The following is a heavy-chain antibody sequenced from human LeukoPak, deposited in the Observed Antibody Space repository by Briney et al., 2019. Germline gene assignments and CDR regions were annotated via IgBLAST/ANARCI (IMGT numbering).Heavy chain of an antibody. CDR3: ASHKADYGGKNDY. Sequence: GGSLGPSCAASGFTVSSNYMSWVRQAPGKGLEWVSVIYSGGSTYYADSVKGRFTISRDNSKNTLYLQMNSLRAEDTAVYYCASHKADYGGKNDYWGQGTLVTVSS. CDR2: IYSGGST. J-gene: IGHJ4*02. D-gene: IGHD4-23*01. V-gene: IGHV3-53*01. CDR1: GFTVSSNY.